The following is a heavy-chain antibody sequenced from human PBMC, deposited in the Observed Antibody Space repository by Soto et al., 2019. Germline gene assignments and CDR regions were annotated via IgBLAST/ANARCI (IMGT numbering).Heavy chain of an antibody. V-gene: IGHV3-30-3*01. CDR3: ARAVKVVVAATYLDY. J-gene: IGHJ4*02. Sequence: GGSLRLSCAASGFTFSSYAMHWVRQAPGKGLEWVAVISYDGSNKYYADSVKGRFTISRDNSKNTLYLQMNSLRAEDTAVYYCARAVKVVVAATYLDYWGQGTLVTVSS. CDR2: ISYDGSNK. CDR1: GFTFSSYA. D-gene: IGHD2-15*01.